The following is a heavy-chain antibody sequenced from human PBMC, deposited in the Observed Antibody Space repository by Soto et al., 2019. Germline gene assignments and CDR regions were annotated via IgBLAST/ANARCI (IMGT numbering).Heavy chain of an antibody. CDR2: VKSDGGST. V-gene: IGHV3-74*01. J-gene: IGHJ4*02. CDR3: ARVLFGSYFDY. CDR1: GFTFSNYW. D-gene: IGHD1-26*01. Sequence: PGGSLRLSCVGSGFTFSNYWMHWVRQAPGKGLEWVSRVKSDGGSTSYADSVKGRFTISRDNAKNTLYLQMNSLRAEDTAVYYCARVLFGSYFDYWGQGSLVTVSS.